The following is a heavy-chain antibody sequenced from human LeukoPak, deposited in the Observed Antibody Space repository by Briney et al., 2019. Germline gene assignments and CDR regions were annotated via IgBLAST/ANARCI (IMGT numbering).Heavy chain of an antibody. CDR3: AKLPGRAADY. CDR1: GFTFSSYA. V-gene: IGHV3-23*01. Sequence: GGSLGLSCVASGFTFSSYAMSWVRQAPGKGLEWVSGISDSGGGTYYADSVKGRFTISRDNSKNTLYLQMNSLRAEDTAVYYCAKLPGRAADYWGQGTLVTVSS. J-gene: IGHJ4*02. CDR2: ISDSGGGT.